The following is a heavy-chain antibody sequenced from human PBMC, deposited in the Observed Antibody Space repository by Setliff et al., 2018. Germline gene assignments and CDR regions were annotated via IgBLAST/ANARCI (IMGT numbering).Heavy chain of an antibody. V-gene: IGHV1-2*02. Sequence: ASVKVSCKASGFTFTGYSIHWVRQAPGLGLEWVGWTNLVDGETRYARKFQGRVTMTRDTSITTAYMEISSLTSDDTAVYYCARDLFSSSWYDHWGQGTQVTVS. CDR3: ARDLFSSSWYDH. CDR2: TNLVDGET. J-gene: IGHJ5*02. D-gene: IGHD6-19*01. CDR1: GFTFTGYS.